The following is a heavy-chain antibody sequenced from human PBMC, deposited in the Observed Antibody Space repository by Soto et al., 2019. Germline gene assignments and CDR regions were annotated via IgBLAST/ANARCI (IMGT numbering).Heavy chain of an antibody. V-gene: IGHV6-1*01. CDR2: TYYRSKWYN. J-gene: IGHJ4*02. Sequence: PSQTLSLPCAISGDSVSSNSAAWNWIRQSPSRGLEWLGRTYYRSKWYNDYAVSVKSRITINPDTSKNQFSLQLNSVTPEDTAVYYCARERYYTRAGVGDYPFPIQWWRSDYWGQGTLVTVSS. D-gene: IGHD2-15*01. CDR3: ARERYYTRAGVGDYPFPIQWWRSDY. CDR1: GDSVSSNSAA.